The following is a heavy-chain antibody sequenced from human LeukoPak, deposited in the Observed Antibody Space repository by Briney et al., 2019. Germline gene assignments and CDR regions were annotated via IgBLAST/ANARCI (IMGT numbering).Heavy chain of an antibody. Sequence: SETLSLTCAVYGGSFSGYYWSWIRQPPGKGLEWIGEINHSGSTNYNPSLKSRVTISVDTSKNQFSLKLSSVTAADTAMYYCARVWRIRSYYYDSSGYFDYWGQGTLVTVSS. CDR3: ARVWRIRSYYYDSSGYFDY. J-gene: IGHJ4*02. V-gene: IGHV4-34*01. CDR1: GGSFSGYY. CDR2: INHSGST. D-gene: IGHD3-22*01.